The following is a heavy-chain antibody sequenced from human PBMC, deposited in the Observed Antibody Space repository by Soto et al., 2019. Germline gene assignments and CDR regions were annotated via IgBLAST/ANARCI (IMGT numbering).Heavy chain of an antibody. CDR2: IGTAGDT. CDR3: ARGRSGYCSGGSCYLGPHAFDI. CDR1: GFTFSSYD. V-gene: IGHV3-13*01. D-gene: IGHD2-15*01. Sequence: VQLVESGGGLVQPGGSLRLSCAASGFTFSSYDMHWVRQATGKGLEWVSAIGTAGDTYYPGSVKGRFTISRENAKNSLYLQMNSLRAGDTAVYYCARGRSGYCSGGSCYLGPHAFDIWGQGTMVTVSS. J-gene: IGHJ3*02.